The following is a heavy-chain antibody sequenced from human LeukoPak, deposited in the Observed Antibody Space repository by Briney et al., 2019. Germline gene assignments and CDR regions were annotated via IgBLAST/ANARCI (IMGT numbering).Heavy chain of an antibody. CDR1: GFTFSTYA. CDR2: ISYDGSNK. CDR3: ARDPATYSSGRWGGFDY. Sequence: GRSLRLSCAASGFTFSTYAVHWVRQAPGKGLEWVAVISYDGSNKYYTGSVKGRFTISRDNSKNTLYLQMNSLRAEDTAVYYCARDPATYSSGRWGGFDYWGQGTLVAVSS. D-gene: IGHD6-19*01. J-gene: IGHJ4*02. V-gene: IGHV3-30-3*01.